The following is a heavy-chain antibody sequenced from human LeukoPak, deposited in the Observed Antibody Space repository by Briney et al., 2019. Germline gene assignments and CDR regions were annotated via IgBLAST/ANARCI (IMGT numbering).Heavy chain of an antibody. Sequence: GGSLRLSCAPSGFTFSSYVMHWVRQAPGEGLEWVAVISYDGSNKYYADSVKGRFTISRDNSKSTLYLQMNSLRAEDTAVYYCAKDLNHVDLNYYYGMDVWGQGTTVTVSS. J-gene: IGHJ6*02. V-gene: IGHV3-30*18. CDR3: AKDLNHVDLNYYYGMDV. D-gene: IGHD1-14*01. CDR1: GFTFSSYV. CDR2: ISYDGSNK.